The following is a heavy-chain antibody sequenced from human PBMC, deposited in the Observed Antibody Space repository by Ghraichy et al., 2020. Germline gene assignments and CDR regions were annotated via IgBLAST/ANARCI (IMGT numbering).Heavy chain of an antibody. CDR2: ISSNGGST. J-gene: IGHJ6*03. Sequence: GESLNISCAASGFTFSSYAMHWVRQAPGKGLEYVSAISSNGGSTYYANSVKGRFTISRDNSKNTLYLQMGSLRAEDMAVYYCARDATYYDFWSGYYTGTLGYYYYMDVWGKGTTVTVSS. CDR3: ARDATYYDFWSGYYTGTLGYYYYMDV. CDR1: GFTFSSYA. D-gene: IGHD3-3*01. V-gene: IGHV3-64*01.